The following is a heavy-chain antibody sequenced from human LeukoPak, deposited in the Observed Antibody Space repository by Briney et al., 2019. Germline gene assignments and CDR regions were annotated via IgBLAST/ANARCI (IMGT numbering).Heavy chain of an antibody. Sequence: SETLSRTCAVYGGSFTGYYWSGIRQHPGKGLEWIWDIYYIGSTYYNASLKSRVTISVDTSKNQFSLKLSSVTPAYTAVYYGPSGPRFLEWLSWYYWGQGTLVTVSS. V-gene: IGHV4-34*09. D-gene: IGHD3-3*01. J-gene: IGHJ4*02. CDR1: GGSFTGYY. CDR3: PSGPRFLEWLSWYY. CDR2: IYYIGST.